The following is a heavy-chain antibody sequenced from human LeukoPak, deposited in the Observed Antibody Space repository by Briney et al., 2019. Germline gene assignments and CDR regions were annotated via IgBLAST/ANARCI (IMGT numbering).Heavy chain of an antibody. CDR3: ARGVIGYNWFDP. J-gene: IGHJ5*02. CDR1: GFTFSSYG. CDR2: ISSSGSTI. D-gene: IGHD3-10*01. Sequence: GGTLRLSCAASGFTFSSYGMNWVRQAPGKGLEWVSYISSSGSTIYYADSVKGRFTISRDNAKNSLYLQMNSLRAEDTAVYYCARGVIGYNWFDPWGQGTLVTVSS. V-gene: IGHV3-48*04.